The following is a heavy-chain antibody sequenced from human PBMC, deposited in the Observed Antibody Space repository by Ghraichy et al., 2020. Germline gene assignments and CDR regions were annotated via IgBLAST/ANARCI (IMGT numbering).Heavy chain of an antibody. J-gene: IGHJ3*02. D-gene: IGHD1-26*01. CDR1: GGSISSYY. Sequence: SQTLSLTCTVSGGSISSYYWSWIRQPPGKGLEWIGYIYYSGSTNYNPSLKSRVTISVDTSKNQFSLKLSSVTAADTAVYYCARGNVVGARAYAFDIWGQGTMVTVSS. CDR3: ARGNVVGARAYAFDI. V-gene: IGHV4-59*01. CDR2: IYYSGST.